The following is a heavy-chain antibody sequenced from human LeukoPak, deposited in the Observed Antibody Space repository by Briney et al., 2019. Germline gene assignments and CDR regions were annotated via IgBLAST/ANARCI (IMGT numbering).Heavy chain of an antibody. CDR2: INHSGST. CDR3: ARGRNYYGSGSYPRRDYYFDY. D-gene: IGHD3-10*01. Sequence: SETLSLTCAVYGGSFSGYYWSWIRQPPGKGLEWIGEINHSGSTNYNPSLKSRVTISVDTSENQFSLKLSSVTAADTAVYYCARGRNYYGSGSYPRRDYYFDYWGQGTLVTVTS. V-gene: IGHV4-34*01. J-gene: IGHJ4*02. CDR1: GGSFSGYY.